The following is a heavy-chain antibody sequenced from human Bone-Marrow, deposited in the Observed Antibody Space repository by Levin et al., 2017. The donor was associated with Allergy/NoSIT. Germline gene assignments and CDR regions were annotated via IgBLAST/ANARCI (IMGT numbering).Heavy chain of an antibody. J-gene: IGHJ4*02. V-gene: IGHV3-30*04. CDR2: ISYDGSNK. CDR1: GFTFSSYA. Sequence: GESLKISCAASGFTFSSYAMHWVRQAPGKGLEWVAVISYDGSNKYYADSVKGRFTISRDNSKNTLYLQMNSLRAEDTAVYYCARDHPPYCSGGSCYSGMVGYWGQGTLVTVSS. CDR3: ARDHPPYCSGGSCYSGMVGY. D-gene: IGHD2-15*01.